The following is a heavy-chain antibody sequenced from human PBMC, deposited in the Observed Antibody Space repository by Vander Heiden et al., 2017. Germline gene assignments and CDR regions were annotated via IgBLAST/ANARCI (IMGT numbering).Heavy chain of an antibody. J-gene: IGHJ4*02. Sequence: QVQLVESGGGVVQPARSLRLSCAASGFTFSRYAMHWVRPAPGEGVEWVAVISYDGSNKYYADSVKGRFTISRDNSKNTLYLQMNRLGAEDTAVYYCAREGRDGYNVVDYWGQGTLVTVSS. CDR1: GFTFSRYA. D-gene: IGHD5-12*01. CDR3: AREGRDGYNVVDY. V-gene: IGHV3-30-3*01. CDR2: ISYDGSNK.